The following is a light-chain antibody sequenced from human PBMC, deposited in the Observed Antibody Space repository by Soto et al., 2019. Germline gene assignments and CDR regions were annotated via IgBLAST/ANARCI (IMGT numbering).Light chain of an antibody. CDR3: QQSYSTPIT. CDR1: QSVGTN. J-gene: IGKJ5*01. V-gene: IGKV3-15*01. CDR2: GAS. Sequence: EIVMTQSPATLSVSPGERVTLSCRASQSVGTNLAWYQQKPGQAPRLLILGASTRASGIPAKFSGSGSGTDFTLTISSLQSEDFATYYCQQSYSTPITFGQGTRLEIK.